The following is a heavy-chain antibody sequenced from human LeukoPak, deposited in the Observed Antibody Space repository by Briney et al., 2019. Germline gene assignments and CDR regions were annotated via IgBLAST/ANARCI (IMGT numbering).Heavy chain of an antibody. Sequence: SETLSLTCTVSGGSISSYYWSWIRQPPGEGLEWIGYIYYSGSTNYNPSLKSRVTISVDTSKNQFSLKLSSVTAADTAVYYCARDPLRAYYFDYWGQGTLVTVSS. CDR3: ARDPLRAYYFDY. V-gene: IGHV4-59*01. J-gene: IGHJ4*02. CDR2: IYYSGST. CDR1: GGSISSYY.